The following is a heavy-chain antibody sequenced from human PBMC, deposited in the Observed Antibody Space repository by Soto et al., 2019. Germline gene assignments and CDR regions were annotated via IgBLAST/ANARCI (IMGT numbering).Heavy chain of an antibody. V-gene: IGHV3-30*18. CDR1: GFTVCSYG. J-gene: IGHJ2*01. Sequence: GGSPRICCAACGFTVCSYGMHGVRQDPGKGLEWVAVISYDGSNKYYADSVKGRFTISRDNSKNTLYLQMNSLRAEDTAVYYCAKDSLPVVPAANKNWYFDLWGRGTLVTVSS. D-gene: IGHD2-2*01. CDR2: ISYDGSNK. CDR3: AKDSLPVVPAANKNWYFDL.